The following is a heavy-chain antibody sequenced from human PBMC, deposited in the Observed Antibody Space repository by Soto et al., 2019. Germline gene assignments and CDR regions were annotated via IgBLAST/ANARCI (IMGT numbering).Heavy chain of an antibody. J-gene: IGHJ3*02. CDR3: ARVSRGWAFDI. CDR1: GGSISSGDYY. Sequence: PSETLSLTCTVSGGSISSGDYYWSWIRQPPGKGLEWIGYIYYSGSTYYNPSLKSRVTISVDTSKNQFSLKLSPVTAADTAVYYCARVSRGWAFDIWGQGTMVTVSS. CDR2: IYYSGST. V-gene: IGHV4-30-4*01.